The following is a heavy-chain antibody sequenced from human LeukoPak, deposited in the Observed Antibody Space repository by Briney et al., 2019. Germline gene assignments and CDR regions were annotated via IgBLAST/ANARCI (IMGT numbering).Heavy chain of an antibody. J-gene: IGHJ6*04. CDR1: GFTLRNNW. CDR2: IKKEGREK. D-gene: IGHD3-10*01. CDR3: AREGGESYGMDV. V-gene: IGHV3-7*03. Sequence: SGGSLRLSCIASGFTLRNNWMSWIRQAPGKGREWVANIKKEGREKHYVDSVKGRFTISRDNAKNSVYLQMNSLRDEDTAVYYCAREGGESYGMDVWGKGTTVTVSS.